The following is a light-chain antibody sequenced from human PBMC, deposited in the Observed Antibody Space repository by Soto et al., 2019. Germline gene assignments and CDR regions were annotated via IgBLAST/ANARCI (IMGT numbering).Light chain of an antibody. CDR1: ESISTY. CDR2: GAS. Sequence: EIVMKQSPATLSVNPGERVTLSCRASESISTYLVWYQQKPGQAPRLLIYGASSRATGIPDRFSGSGSGTDFTLTICRLEPEDCAGYYCQQYGSLLITFGHGTLLAI. CDR3: QQYGSLLIT. V-gene: IGKV3-20*01. J-gene: IGKJ5*01.